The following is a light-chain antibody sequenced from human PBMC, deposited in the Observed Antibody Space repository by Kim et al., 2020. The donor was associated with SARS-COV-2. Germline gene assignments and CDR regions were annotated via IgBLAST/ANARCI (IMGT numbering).Light chain of an antibody. V-gene: IGLV2-14*03. CDR1: SSDVGGYDY. Sequence: QSALTQPASVSGSPGQSITISCTGSSSDVGGYDYVSWYQQHPGKAPKLMIFDVSNRPLGVSNRFSGSKSGNTASLTISGLQAEDEADYYCSSYTSTSSRIFGGGTKVTVL. J-gene: IGLJ2*01. CDR3: SSYTSTSSRI. CDR2: DVS.